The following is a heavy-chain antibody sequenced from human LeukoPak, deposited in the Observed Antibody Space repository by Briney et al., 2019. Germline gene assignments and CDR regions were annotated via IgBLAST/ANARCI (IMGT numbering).Heavy chain of an antibody. J-gene: IGHJ3*01. V-gene: IGHV3-33*06. CDR3: AKGIQPSDKNGFDV. CDR1: GFSFSDYA. CDR2: IWYDGSND. Sequence: TGGSLRLYCGASGFSFSDYAMHWVRQAPGKGLEWVALIWYDGSNDNYADSVKGRFTISRDNSKNTLYLQMNSLRAEDTAVYYCAKGIQPSDKNGFDVWVQGTMVTVSS. D-gene: IGHD5-18*01.